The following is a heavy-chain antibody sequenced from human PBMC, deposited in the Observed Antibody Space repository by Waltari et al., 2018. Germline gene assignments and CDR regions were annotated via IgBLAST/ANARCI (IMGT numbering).Heavy chain of an antibody. CDR1: GFTFSSYS. CDR3: ARRPIGYCRGGSCQESFDI. CDR2: ISSSSSYI. J-gene: IGHJ3*02. Sequence: EVQLVESGGGLVKPGGSLRLSCAASGFTFSSYSMNWVRQAPGKGLEWVSSISSSSSYIYYADSVKGLFTIARANAKNSLYLQMNSLRDEDTAVYYCARRPIGYCRGGSCQESFDIWGQGTMVTVSS. V-gene: IGHV3-21*01. D-gene: IGHD2-15*01.